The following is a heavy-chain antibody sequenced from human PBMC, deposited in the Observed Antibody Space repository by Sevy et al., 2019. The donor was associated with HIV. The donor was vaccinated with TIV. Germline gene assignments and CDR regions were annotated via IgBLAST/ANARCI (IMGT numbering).Heavy chain of an antibody. D-gene: IGHD2-2*01. CDR3: TRVVGVVVPAATPSAFDI. CDR1: GFTFGDYA. Sequence: GGSLRLSCTASGFTFGDYAMSWFRQAPGTGLEWVGFIRSKAYGGTTEYAASVKGRFTISRDDSKSIAYLQMNSLKTEDTAVYYCTRVVGVVVPAATPSAFDIWGQGTMVTVSS. J-gene: IGHJ3*02. CDR2: IRSKAYGGTT. V-gene: IGHV3-49*03.